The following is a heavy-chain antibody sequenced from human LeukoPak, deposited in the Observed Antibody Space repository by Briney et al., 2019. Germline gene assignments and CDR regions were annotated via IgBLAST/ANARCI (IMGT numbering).Heavy chain of an antibody. CDR2: IYTSGST. J-gene: IGHJ5*02. Sequence: PSETLSLTCTVSGGSISSYYWSWIRQPAGKGLEWIGRIYTSGSTNYNPSLKSRVTMSVGTSKNQFSLKLSSVTAADTAVYYCAREIPNDCSSTSCYGGWFDPWGQGTLVTVSS. D-gene: IGHD2-2*01. CDR3: AREIPNDCSSTSCYGGWFDP. CDR1: GGSISSYY. V-gene: IGHV4-4*07.